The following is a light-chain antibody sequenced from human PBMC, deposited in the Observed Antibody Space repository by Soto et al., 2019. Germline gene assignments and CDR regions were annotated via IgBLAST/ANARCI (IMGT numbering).Light chain of an antibody. CDR3: QQYGNSPQIT. V-gene: IGKV3D-20*01. CDR1: QSVSGY. J-gene: IGKJ5*01. CDR2: DSS. Sequence: IVLRQSPASLSLSPGERATLSCGASQSVSGYLAWYQHKPVLAPRLVIYDSSIRATGIPDRFSGSGSGTDFTLTISRLEPEDFAVYLCQQYGNSPQITFGQGTRLEIK.